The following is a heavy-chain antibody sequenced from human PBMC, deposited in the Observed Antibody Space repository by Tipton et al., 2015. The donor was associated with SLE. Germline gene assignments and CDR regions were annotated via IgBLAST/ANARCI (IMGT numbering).Heavy chain of an antibody. J-gene: IGHJ4*02. D-gene: IGHD3-22*01. CDR1: GFTFDDYA. CDR2: ISWDSVSI. Sequence: SLRLSCAASGFTFDDYAMHWVRQAPGKGLAWVSGISWDSVSIGYADSVKGRFTISRDNAKNSLYLQMNSLRAEDTALYYCAKDITRRSQYYDSSGYFDYWGQGTLVAVSS. CDR3: AKDITRRSQYYDSSGYFDY. V-gene: IGHV3-9*01.